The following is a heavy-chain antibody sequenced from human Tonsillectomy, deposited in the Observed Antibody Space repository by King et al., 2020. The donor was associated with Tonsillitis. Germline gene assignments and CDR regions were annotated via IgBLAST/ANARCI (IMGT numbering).Heavy chain of an antibody. J-gene: IGHJ4*02. V-gene: IGHV3-30*03. D-gene: IGHD3-3*01. CDR3: ASLYDFWSDQSPPVDY. Sequence: VQLVESGGGVVQPGRSLRLSCAASGFTFSSYGMHWVRQAPGKGLEWVAVISFDGSNKYYADSVKGRFTVSRDNSKNTLYLQMNSLRAEDTAVYYCASLYDFWSDQSPPVDYWGQGTLVTVSS. CDR1: GFTFSSYG. CDR2: ISFDGSNK.